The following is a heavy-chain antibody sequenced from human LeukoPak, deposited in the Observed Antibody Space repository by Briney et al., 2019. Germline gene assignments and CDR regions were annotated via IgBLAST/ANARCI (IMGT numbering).Heavy chain of an antibody. Sequence: PGGSLRLSCAASGFTFSTYAMHGVRQAPGRGLEWVAIISSDENTKYYAESVRGRFTVSRDNSKNTLYLQMNSPSGNDTAVYYCAKPDCTTIYCYTLQSWGQGTLVTVSS. CDR1: GFTFSTYA. J-gene: IGHJ5*02. V-gene: IGHV3-30*04. CDR3: AKPDCTTIYCYTLQS. D-gene: IGHD2-2*02. CDR2: ISSDENTK.